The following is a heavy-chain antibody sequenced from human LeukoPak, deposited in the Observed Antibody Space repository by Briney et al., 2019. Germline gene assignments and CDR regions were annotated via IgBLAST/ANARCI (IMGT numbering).Heavy chain of an antibody. CDR2: IYHSGST. Sequence: SQTLSLTCAVSGGSISSGGYSWSWIRQPPGKGLEWIGYIYHSGSTYYNPSLKSRVTISVDRSKNQFSLKLSSVTAADTAVYYCARGAPFYYGSGSYYSTMDAFDIWGQGTMVTVSS. D-gene: IGHD3-10*01. J-gene: IGHJ3*02. CDR3: ARGAPFYYGSGSYYSTMDAFDI. V-gene: IGHV4-30-2*01. CDR1: GGSISSGGYS.